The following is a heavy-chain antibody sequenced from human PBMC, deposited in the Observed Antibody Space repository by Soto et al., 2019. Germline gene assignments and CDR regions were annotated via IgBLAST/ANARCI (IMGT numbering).Heavy chain of an antibody. J-gene: IGHJ6*03. Sequence: SETLSLTCTVSGGSISNYYWSWIRQPPGKGLEWIGYIYYSGSTNYNPSLKSRVTISVDTSKNQFSLKLSSVTAADTAVYYCARQGKRRYYYYYYMDVWGKGTTVTVSS. V-gene: IGHV4-59*08. CDR2: IYYSGST. CDR1: GGSISNYY. CDR3: ARQGKRRYYYYYYMDV.